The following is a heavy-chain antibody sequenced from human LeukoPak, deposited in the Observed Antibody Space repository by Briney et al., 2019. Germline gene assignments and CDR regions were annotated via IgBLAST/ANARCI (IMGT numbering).Heavy chain of an antibody. CDR3: ARESGYYYDTSGYTFDY. Sequence: KPSETLSLTCTVSGGSSNNYYWSWIRQSAGKGLEWIGRIYTSGSTNHNPSPKSRVSMSVDTSKNQFSLRLRSVTAADTAVYYCARESGYYYDTSGYTFDYWGQGILVTVSS. J-gene: IGHJ4*02. CDR2: IYTSGST. V-gene: IGHV4-4*07. CDR1: GGSSNNYY. D-gene: IGHD3-22*01.